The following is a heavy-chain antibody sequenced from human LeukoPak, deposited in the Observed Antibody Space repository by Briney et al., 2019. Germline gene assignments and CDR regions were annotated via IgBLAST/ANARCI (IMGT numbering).Heavy chain of an antibody. D-gene: IGHD2-21*02. V-gene: IGHV3-53*05. CDR1: GFTVSSYY. Sequence: GGSLRLSCVASGFTVSSYYVSWVRQAPGKGLEWVSVIYSGGSTYYADSVEGRFTVSRDNSKNTLYLQMNSLRAEDTAAYYCAKDMSGGDCPDYWGQGTLVTVSS. CDR2: IYSGGST. CDR3: AKDMSGGDCPDY. J-gene: IGHJ4*02.